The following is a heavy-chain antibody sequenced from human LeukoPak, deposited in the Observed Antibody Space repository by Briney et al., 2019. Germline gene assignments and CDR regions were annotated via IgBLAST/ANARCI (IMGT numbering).Heavy chain of an antibody. Sequence: GGSLRLSCAASAFTFSSSAMNWVRQAPGKGLEWVSGISGSGGSTYYADPVKGRFTISRDNSKNTLYLQMNNLRAEDTAVYYCAKSVYFDPWGQGTLATVSS. CDR2: ISGSGGST. V-gene: IGHV3-23*01. CDR3: AKSVYFDP. CDR1: AFTFSSSA. D-gene: IGHD2-8*01. J-gene: IGHJ5*02.